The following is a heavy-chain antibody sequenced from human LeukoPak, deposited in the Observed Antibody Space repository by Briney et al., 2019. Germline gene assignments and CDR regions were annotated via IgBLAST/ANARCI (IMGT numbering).Heavy chain of an antibody. V-gene: IGHV4-30-4*01. CDR3: ARELAPWRGSSGWYEGDY. Sequence: SQTLSLTCTVSGGPISSGDYYWSWIRQPPGKGLEWIGYIYYSGSTYYNPSLKSRVTISVDTSKNQFSLKLSSVTAADTAVYYCARELAPWRGSSGWYEGDYWGQGTLVTVSS. CDR1: GGPISSGDYY. D-gene: IGHD6-19*01. J-gene: IGHJ4*02. CDR2: IYYSGST.